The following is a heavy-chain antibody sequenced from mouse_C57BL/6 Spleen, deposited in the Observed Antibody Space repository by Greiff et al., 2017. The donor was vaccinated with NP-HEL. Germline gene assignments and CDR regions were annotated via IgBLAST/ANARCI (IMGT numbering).Heavy chain of an antibody. Sequence: QVQLQQSGPELVKPGASVKISCKASGYAFSSSWMNWVKQRPGKGLEWIGRIYPGDGDTNYNGKFKGKATLTADKSSSTAYMQLSSLTSEDSAVYFCARAFYYGYDGSRDFDYWGQGTTLTVSS. V-gene: IGHV1-82*01. CDR2: IYPGDGDT. CDR3: ARAFYYGYDGSRDFDY. CDR1: GYAFSSSW. D-gene: IGHD2-2*01. J-gene: IGHJ2*01.